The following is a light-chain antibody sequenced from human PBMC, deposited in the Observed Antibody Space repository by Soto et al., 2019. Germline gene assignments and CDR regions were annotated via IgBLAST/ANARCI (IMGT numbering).Light chain of an antibody. CDR3: QHYSSSPPAIT. Sequence: EIVLTQSPAALALSPGERATLSFRSIQSVSSYLAWYQQKPGQAPRLLIYDASNRATGIPARFGGGGSGADFTLTISRLEPEDFAVYYCQHYSSSPPAITFGQGTRLEIK. V-gene: IGKV3-11*01. CDR2: DAS. CDR1: QSVSSY. J-gene: IGKJ5*01.